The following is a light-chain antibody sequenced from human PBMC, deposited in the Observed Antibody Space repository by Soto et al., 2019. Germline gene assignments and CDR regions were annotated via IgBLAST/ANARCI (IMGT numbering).Light chain of an antibody. J-gene: IGLJ1*01. CDR1: SSDVGGYDY. V-gene: IGLV2-14*03. Sequence: QSALTQPASVSGSPGQSITISCTGTSSDVGGYDYVSWYQQHPGKAPKLLIYDVSNRPSGVSTRFSGSKSGNTASLTISGLQAEDEGDYYCTSCTARRLSVFGSGTKVTVL. CDR3: TSCTARRLSV. CDR2: DVS.